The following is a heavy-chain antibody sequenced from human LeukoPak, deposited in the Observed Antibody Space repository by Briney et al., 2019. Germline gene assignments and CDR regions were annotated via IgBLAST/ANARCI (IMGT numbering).Heavy chain of an antibody. CDR1: GFTFSSYG. CDR2: ISGSGGST. J-gene: IGHJ6*03. Sequence: GGSLRLSCAASGFTFSSYGLNWVRQAPGKGLEWVSVISGSGGSTYYADSVKGRFIISRDNSKNTLYLQMNSLRAEDTAVYYCAKDLSTSSLYYYYMDVWGKGTTVTVSS. D-gene: IGHD2-2*01. CDR3: AKDLSTSSLYYYYMDV. V-gene: IGHV3-23*01.